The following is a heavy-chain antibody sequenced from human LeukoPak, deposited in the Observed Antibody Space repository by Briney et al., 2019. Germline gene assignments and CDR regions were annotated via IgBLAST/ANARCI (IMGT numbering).Heavy chain of an antibody. CDR3: ARDVRYDILTGYYSEYYFDY. CDR2: IYYSGST. V-gene: IGHV4-39*07. Sequence: KSSETLSLTCTVSGGSISSSSYYWGWIRQPPGKGLEWIGSIYYSGSTYYNPSLKSRVTISVDTSKNQFSLKLSSVTAADTAVYYCARDVRYDILTGYYSEYYFDYWGQGTLVTVSS. J-gene: IGHJ4*02. D-gene: IGHD3-9*01. CDR1: GGSISSSSYY.